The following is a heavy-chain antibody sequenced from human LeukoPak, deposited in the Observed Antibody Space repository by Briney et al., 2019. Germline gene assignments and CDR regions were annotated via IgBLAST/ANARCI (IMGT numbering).Heavy chain of an antibody. V-gene: IGHV3-23*01. CDR3: AREGARYCSGGSCFGTRYYFDY. CDR2: ISGSGGST. J-gene: IGHJ4*02. Sequence: GGSLRLSCAASGFTFSSYAMSWVRQAPGKGLEWVSAISGSGGSTYYADSVKGRFTISRDNSKNTLYLQMNSLRAEDTAVYYCAREGARYCSGGSCFGTRYYFDYWGQGTLVTVSS. CDR1: GFTFSSYA. D-gene: IGHD2-15*01.